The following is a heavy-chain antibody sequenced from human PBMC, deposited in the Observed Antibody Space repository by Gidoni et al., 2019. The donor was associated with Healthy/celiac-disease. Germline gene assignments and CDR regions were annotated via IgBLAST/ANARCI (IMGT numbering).Heavy chain of an antibody. D-gene: IGHD2-15*01. CDR1: GFTFSSHA. V-gene: IGHV3-30*04. CDR2: ISYDGSNK. J-gene: IGHJ5*02. Sequence: QVQLVESGGGVVQPGRSLRLSCAASGFTFSSHATHWVRQAPGKGLEWVAVISYDGSNKYYADSVKGRVTIARDNSKNTLYLQMSSLRAEDTAVYYCARDWGYCSGGSCYPSWFDPWGQGTLVTVSS. CDR3: ARDWGYCSGGSCYPSWFDP.